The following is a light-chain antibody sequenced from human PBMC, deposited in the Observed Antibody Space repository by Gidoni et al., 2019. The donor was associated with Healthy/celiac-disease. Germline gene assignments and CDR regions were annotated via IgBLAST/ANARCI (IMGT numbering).Light chain of an antibody. J-gene: IGKJ4*01. CDR2: AAS. Sequence: DIQMTHSPSSRSASVVDRVTITCRESQSISSYLNWYQQKPGKAPKLLIYAASSLQSGVPSRFSGSGSGTDFTLTISSLQPEDFATYYCQQSYSTPLTFGGGTKVEIK. CDR3: QQSYSTPLT. CDR1: QSISSY. V-gene: IGKV1-39*01.